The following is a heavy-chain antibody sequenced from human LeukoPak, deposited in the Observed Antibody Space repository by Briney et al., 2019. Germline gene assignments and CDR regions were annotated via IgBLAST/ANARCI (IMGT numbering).Heavy chain of an antibody. Sequence: ASVKVSCMASGYTFTSYGISWVRQAPGQGLEWMGWISAYNGNTNYAQKLQGRVTMTTDTSTSTAYMELRSLRSDDTAVYYCARTLQTWLSYYMDVWGKGTTVTVSS. J-gene: IGHJ6*03. D-gene: IGHD4-11*01. CDR2: ISAYNGNT. CDR1: GYTFTSYG. CDR3: ARTLQTWLSYYMDV. V-gene: IGHV1-18*01.